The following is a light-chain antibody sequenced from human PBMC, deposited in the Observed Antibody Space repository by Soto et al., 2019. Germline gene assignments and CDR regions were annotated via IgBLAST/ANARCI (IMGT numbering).Light chain of an antibody. CDR2: DAS. Sequence: EIVMTQSPATLSVSPGETATLSCRASQSVSSYLAWYQQKPGQAPRLLIYDASNRATGIPARFSGSGSGTDFTLTISSLEPEDFAVYYCQQRSGWPLTFGPGTKVDIK. CDR1: QSVSSY. V-gene: IGKV3-11*01. J-gene: IGKJ3*01. CDR3: QQRSGWPLT.